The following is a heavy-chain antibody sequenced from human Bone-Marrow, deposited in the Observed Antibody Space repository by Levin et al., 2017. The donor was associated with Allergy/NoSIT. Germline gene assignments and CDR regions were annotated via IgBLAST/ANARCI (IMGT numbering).Heavy chain of an antibody. Sequence: ASVKVSCKASGYTFTSYGITWVRQAPGQGLEWMGWISAYNGYTNYAQKPQGRVTMTTDTSTSTAYMELRSLRSDDTAVYYCARATPLLYDSSGMCDYWGQGTLVTVSS. D-gene: IGHD3-22*01. CDR1: GYTFTSYG. CDR3: ARATPLLYDSSGMCDY. V-gene: IGHV1-18*01. CDR2: ISAYNGYT. J-gene: IGHJ4*02.